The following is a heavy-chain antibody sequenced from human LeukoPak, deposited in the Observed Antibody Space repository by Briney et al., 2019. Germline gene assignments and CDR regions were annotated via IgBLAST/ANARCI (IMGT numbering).Heavy chain of an antibody. CDR1: GFTFSSYE. D-gene: IGHD3-10*01. V-gene: IGHV3-48*03. CDR3: ARAITMVRDAH. J-gene: IGHJ4*02. CDR2: ISSGGSTI. Sequence: PGGSLRLSCAASGFTFSSYEMNWVRQAPGKGLEWVSYISSGGSTIYYADSVRGRFTISRDNAKNSLYLQMNSLRAEDTAVYYCARAITMVRDAHWGQGTLVTVSS.